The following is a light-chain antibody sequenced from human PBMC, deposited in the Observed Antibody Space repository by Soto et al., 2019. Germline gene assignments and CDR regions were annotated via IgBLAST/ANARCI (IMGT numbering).Light chain of an antibody. CDR3: QQSYSTWVT. CDR2: AAS. V-gene: IGKV1-39*01. Sequence: DIQMTQSPSSLSASVGDRVTITCRASQSVSSYLNWYQQKPGKAPKLLIYAASSLQSGVPSRFSGSGSGTDFTHTISSLQPEDFATYYCQQSYSTWVTFGQGTKLEIK. CDR1: QSVSSY. J-gene: IGKJ2*01.